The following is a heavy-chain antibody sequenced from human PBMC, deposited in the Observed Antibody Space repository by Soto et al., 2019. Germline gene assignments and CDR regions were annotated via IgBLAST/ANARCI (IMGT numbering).Heavy chain of an antibody. CDR2: INPIFGTA. CDR1: GYTFTSHY. CDR3: ARGYDSSGYSPLNWFDP. Sequence: SVKVSCKASGYTFTSHYMQWVRQLPGQGLEWMGGINPIFGTANYAQKFQGRVTITADESTSTAYMELSSLRSEDTAVYYCARGYDSSGYSPLNWFDPWGQGTLVTV. J-gene: IGHJ5*02. V-gene: IGHV1-69*13. D-gene: IGHD3-22*01.